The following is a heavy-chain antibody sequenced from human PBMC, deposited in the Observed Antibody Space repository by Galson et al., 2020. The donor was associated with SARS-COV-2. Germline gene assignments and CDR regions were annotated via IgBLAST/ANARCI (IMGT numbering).Heavy chain of an antibody. CDR3: ARDLAFGELLYDH. J-gene: IGHJ4*02. Sequence: QLGESLKISCAASGFTFSSYGMHWVRQAPGKGLEWVAVIWYDGSNKYYADSVKGRFTISRDNSKNTLYLQMNSLRAEDTAVYYCARDLAFGELLYDHWGQGTLVTVSS. D-gene: IGHD3-10*01. V-gene: IGHV3-33*01. CDR1: GFTFSSYG. CDR2: IWYDGSNK.